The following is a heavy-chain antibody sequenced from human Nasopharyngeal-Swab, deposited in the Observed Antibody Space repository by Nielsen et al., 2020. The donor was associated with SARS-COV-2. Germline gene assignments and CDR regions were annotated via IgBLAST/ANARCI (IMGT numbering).Heavy chain of an antibody. CDR2: IYSGGST. D-gene: IGHD1-26*01. J-gene: IGHJ2*01. CDR1: GFTISSNY. V-gene: IGHV3-66*01. Sequence: GGSLRLSCAASGFTISSNYINWVRQAPGKGLEWVSLIYSGGSTYYADSVKGRFTISRDNSESTVCLQMNSLRAEDTAVYYCARLHSGSYVPVNWYFDLWGRGTLVTVSS. CDR3: ARLHSGSYVPVNWYFDL.